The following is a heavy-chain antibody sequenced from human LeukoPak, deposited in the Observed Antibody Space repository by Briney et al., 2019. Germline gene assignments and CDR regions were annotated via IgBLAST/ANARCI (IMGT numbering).Heavy chain of an antibody. CDR1: GDSMNNYY. D-gene: IGHD2-15*01. Sequence: SETLSLTCTVSGDSMNNYYWSWIRQPPGKGLEWIGYIYYSGSTNYNPSLKSRVTISVDTSKNQFSLKLSSVTAADTAVYYCARGRLPAENKYCSGGSCYFYGMDVWGQGTTVTVSS. V-gene: IGHV4-59*01. CDR3: ARGRLPAENKYCSGGSCYFYGMDV. CDR2: IYYSGST. J-gene: IGHJ6*02.